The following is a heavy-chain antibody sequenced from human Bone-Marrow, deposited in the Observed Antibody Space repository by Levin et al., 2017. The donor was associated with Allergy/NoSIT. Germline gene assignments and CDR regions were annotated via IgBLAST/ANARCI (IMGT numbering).Heavy chain of an antibody. CDR1: GFIFSDYH. CDR3: AVNRDGYTGGN. D-gene: IGHD5-24*01. Sequence: GGSLRLSCAASGFIFSDYHMHWVRQAPGGGLEWVAFISNDGSNKVFAQSVKGRFSISRDNSRNTLYLEINSLTTEDTAVYYCAVNRDGYTGGNWGRGTLVTVSS. CDR2: ISNDGSNK. J-gene: IGHJ4*02. V-gene: IGHV3-30*01.